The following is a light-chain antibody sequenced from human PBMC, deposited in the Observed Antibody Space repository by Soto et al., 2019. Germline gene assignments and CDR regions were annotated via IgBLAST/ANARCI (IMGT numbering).Light chain of an antibody. J-gene: IGKJ5*01. CDR2: GAS. V-gene: IGKV3-15*01. Sequence: EIVTNQSPSTLSVSPGERAPLSCRASQSVSSNLAWYQQKPGQAPRLLIYGASTRATGIPARFSGSGSGTEFTLTISSLQSEDFAVYYCQQYTNWPPNTFGQGTRLEIK. CDR3: QQYTNWPPNT. CDR1: QSVSSN.